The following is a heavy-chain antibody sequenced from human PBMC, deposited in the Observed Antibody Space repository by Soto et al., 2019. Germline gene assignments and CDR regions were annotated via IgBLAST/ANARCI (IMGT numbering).Heavy chain of an antibody. J-gene: IGHJ4*03. D-gene: IGHD3-10*01. Sequence: VQLVESGGGMVQPGRSLRLSCAASGFTFSSYALHWVRQAPGKGLEWVSVISFDGSNKYYADSLKGRFTISRDNSKNTKYMKMVYLGSEDTAVYYCAEVLYPSTRDRGVIGGIDFWGHWNQVTVSS. CDR2: ISFDGSNK. V-gene: IGHV3-30*18. CDR3: AEVLYPSTRDRGVIGGIDF. CDR1: GFTFSSYA.